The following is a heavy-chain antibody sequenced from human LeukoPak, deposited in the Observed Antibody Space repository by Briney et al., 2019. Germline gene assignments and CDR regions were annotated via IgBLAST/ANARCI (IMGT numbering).Heavy chain of an antibody. V-gene: IGHV4-31*03. Sequence: TLSLPRTVSGGSLSGSTFLWRWIRQHAGKGVEWIGYIFYSGNPYYNPSLKSRVSISVDTSKNQFSLKLTSVTAADTAVYSCPRGVRYCSSTKCYKVDWFDSWGQGIRVTVSS. CDR1: GGSLSGSTFL. CDR2: IFYSGNP. CDR3: PRGVRYCSSTKCYKVDWFDS. D-gene: IGHD2-2*02. J-gene: IGHJ5*01.